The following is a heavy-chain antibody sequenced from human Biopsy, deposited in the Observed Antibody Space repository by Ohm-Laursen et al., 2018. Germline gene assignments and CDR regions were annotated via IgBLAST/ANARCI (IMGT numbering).Heavy chain of an antibody. J-gene: IGHJ6*02. Sequence: TLSLTCTVSGGSIGSDYWSWIRQTPGKGLEWIGYIYYSGSTNYNPSLKSRVTISVDTSKNQFSLRLNSVTAADTAVYYCARATNSTGWPYYYFYGMDVRGQGTTVTVSS. CDR1: GGSIGSDY. CDR3: ARATNSTGWPYYYFYGMDV. V-gene: IGHV4-59*01. D-gene: IGHD2/OR15-2a*01. CDR2: IYYSGST.